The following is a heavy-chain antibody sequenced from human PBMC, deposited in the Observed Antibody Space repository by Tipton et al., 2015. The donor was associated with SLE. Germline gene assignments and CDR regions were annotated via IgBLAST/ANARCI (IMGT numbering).Heavy chain of an antibody. D-gene: IGHD3-16*01. Sequence: QSGAEVKKPGASVKVSCKVSGYTLTELSMHWVRQSPGKAPEWMGSFDPEDGEPINAQKFQGRVTMTEDTSTDTAHMELSRLRSEDTAVYYCARDRISALGTDGMDVWGQGTTVTVSS. J-gene: IGHJ6*02. CDR1: GYTLTELS. V-gene: IGHV1-24*01. CDR3: ARDRISALGTDGMDV. CDR2: FDPEDGEP.